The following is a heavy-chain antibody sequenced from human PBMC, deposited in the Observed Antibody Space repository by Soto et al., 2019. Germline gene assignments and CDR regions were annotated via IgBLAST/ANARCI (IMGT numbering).Heavy chain of an antibody. J-gene: IGHJ6*02. D-gene: IGHD3-9*01. CDR2: INPNSGGT. V-gene: IGHV1-2*02. Sequence: ASVKVSCKASGYTFTGYYMHWVRQAPGQGLEWMGWINPNSGGTNYAQKFQGRVTMTRDTSISTAYMELSRLRSDDTAVYYCARGSVVDFDHYYGMHVWGPGPTVTVSS. CDR3: ARGSVVDFDHYYGMHV. CDR1: GYTFTGYY.